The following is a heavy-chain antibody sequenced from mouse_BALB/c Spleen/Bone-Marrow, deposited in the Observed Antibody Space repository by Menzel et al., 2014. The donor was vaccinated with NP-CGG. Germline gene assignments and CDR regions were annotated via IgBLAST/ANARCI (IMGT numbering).Heavy chain of an antibody. CDR2: IYPGSGST. V-gene: IGHV1S22*01. Sequence: LQQSGSELVKPGASVKLSCKASGYTFTTYWMHWVKQRPGQGLEWIGNIYPGSGSTNYDEKFKSKATLTVDTSSSTAYMQLSSLTSEDSAVYYCTTYYYGSPSDYWGQGTTLTVSS. CDR1: GYTFTTYW. J-gene: IGHJ2*01. CDR3: TTYYYGSPSDY. D-gene: IGHD1-1*01.